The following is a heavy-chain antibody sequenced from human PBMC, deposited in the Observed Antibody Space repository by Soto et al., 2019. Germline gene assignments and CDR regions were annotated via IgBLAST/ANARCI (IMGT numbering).Heavy chain of an antibody. J-gene: IGHJ6*02. CDR2: IYYSGST. CDR1: GGSVSSGSYY. Sequence: LSLTCTVSGGSVSSGSYYWSWIRQPPGKGLEWIGYIYYSGSTNYNPSLKSRVTISVDTSKNQFSLKLSSVTAADTAVYYCARDDYDSRIYGMDVWGQGTTVTVSS. V-gene: IGHV4-61*01. CDR3: ARDDYDSRIYGMDV. D-gene: IGHD3-22*01.